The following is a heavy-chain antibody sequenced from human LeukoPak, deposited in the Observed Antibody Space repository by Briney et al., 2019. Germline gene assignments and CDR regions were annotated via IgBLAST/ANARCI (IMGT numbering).Heavy chain of an antibody. Sequence: SETLSLTCTVSGGSISSYYWSWIRQPPGKGLEWIGYIYYSGSTNYNPSLKSRVTISVDTSKNQFSLKLSSVTAADTAVYYCAGANYGSGSYRYWGQGTLVTVSS. D-gene: IGHD3-10*01. J-gene: IGHJ4*02. CDR1: GGSISSYY. CDR2: IYYSGST. CDR3: AGANYGSGSYRY. V-gene: IGHV4-59*01.